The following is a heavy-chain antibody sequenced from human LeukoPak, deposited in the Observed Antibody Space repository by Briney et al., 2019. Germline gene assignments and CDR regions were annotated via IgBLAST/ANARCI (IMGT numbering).Heavy chain of an antibody. CDR3: TRARIQVYSSSWYGEPYFDY. D-gene: IGHD6-13*01. CDR2: ISTSSSYI. CDR1: GFTFSSYS. V-gene: IGHV3-21*01. Sequence: GGSLRLSCTASGFTFSSYSMNWVRQAPGKGLEWVSSISTSSSYIYYADSVKGRFTISRDNARNSLYLQMNTLRAEDTAVYYCTRARIQVYSSSWYGEPYFDYWGQGTLVTVSS. J-gene: IGHJ4*02.